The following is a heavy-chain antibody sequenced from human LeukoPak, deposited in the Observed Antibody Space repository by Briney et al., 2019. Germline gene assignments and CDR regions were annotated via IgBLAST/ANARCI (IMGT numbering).Heavy chain of an antibody. Sequence: SETLSLTCTVSGGSISSYYWSWIRQPPGKGLEWIGYIYYSGSTNYNPSLKSRVTISVDTSKNQFSLKLSSVTVADTAVYYCARVYSSSRYNYYYYMDVWGKGTTVTVSS. CDR1: GGSISSYY. D-gene: IGHD6-13*01. CDR2: IYYSGST. J-gene: IGHJ6*03. CDR3: ARVYSSSRYNYYYYMDV. V-gene: IGHV4-59*01.